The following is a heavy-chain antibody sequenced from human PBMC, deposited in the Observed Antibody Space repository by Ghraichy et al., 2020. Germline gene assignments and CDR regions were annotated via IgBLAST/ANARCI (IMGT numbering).Heavy chain of an antibody. D-gene: IGHD1-1*01. J-gene: IGHJ4*02. CDR2: INHSGST. CDR1: GGSFSGYY. CDR3: ARGATGTTSGGYLIDY. V-gene: IGHV4-34*01. Sequence: SETLSLTCAVYGGSFSGYYWSWIRQPPGKGLEWIGEINHSGSTNYNPSLKSRVTISVDTSKNQFSLKLSSVTAADTAVYYCARGATGTTSGGYLIDYWGQGTLVTVS.